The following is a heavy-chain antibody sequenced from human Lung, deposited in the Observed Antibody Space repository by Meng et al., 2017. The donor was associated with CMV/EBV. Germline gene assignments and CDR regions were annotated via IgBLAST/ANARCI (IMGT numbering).Heavy chain of an antibody. CDR2: ISHSGTT. CDR3: ARARLSSRSMDF. J-gene: IGHJ6*02. V-gene: IGHV4-34*01. Sequence: SETLSLXCAVYGESLSGYYWTWIRQPPGKGLEWIGEISHSGTTNYNPSLKSRVFISVDTSKNQLSLNLTPVTAADTAVYYCARARLSSRSMDFWGQRNPVTLSS. D-gene: IGHD2/OR15-2a*01. CDR1: GESLSGYY.